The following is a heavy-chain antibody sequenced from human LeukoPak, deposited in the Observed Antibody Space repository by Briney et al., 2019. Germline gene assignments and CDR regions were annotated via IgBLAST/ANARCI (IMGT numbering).Heavy chain of an antibody. CDR2: ISAYNGNT. D-gene: IGHD3-16*01. J-gene: IGHJ4*02. CDR1: GYTFTSYG. CDR3: ARTGGGGYFDY. V-gene: IGHV1-18*01. Sequence: ASVKVSCKASGYTFTSYGISWVRQAPGQGLEWMGWISAYNGNTNYAQKFQGRVTMTRNTSISTAYMELSSLRSEDTAVYYCARTGGGGYFDYWGQGTLVTVSS.